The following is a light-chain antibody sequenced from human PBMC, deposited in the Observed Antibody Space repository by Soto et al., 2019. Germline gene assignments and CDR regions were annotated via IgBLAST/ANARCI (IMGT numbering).Light chain of an antibody. CDR3: CSYAGSSTWV. V-gene: IGLV2-23*01. CDR2: EDN. CDR1: SSDVGSYNL. Sequence: QYVLTQPASVSGSPGQSITISCTGTSSDVGSYNLVSWYQQHPGTAPKLMIYEDNKRASVVSNRFSGSTSGITASLTISVLQAEDEADYYCCSYAGSSTWVFGGGTKVTVL. J-gene: IGLJ3*02.